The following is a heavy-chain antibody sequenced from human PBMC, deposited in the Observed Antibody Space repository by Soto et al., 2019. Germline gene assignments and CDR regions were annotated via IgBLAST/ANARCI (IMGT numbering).Heavy chain of an antibody. Sequence: QVQLQESGPGLVKPSQTLSLTCTVSGGSISGDTYYWSWIRQHPGKGLEWIGYIHYRGSTYYTPSLXXXVXXSVDMSKNHFSLRLSSVTAADTAVYYCARESRDGFNSPFDYWGQGTLVTVSS. CDR1: GGSISGDTYY. CDR3: ARESRDGFNSPFDY. D-gene: IGHD5-12*01. V-gene: IGHV4-31*03. J-gene: IGHJ4*02. CDR2: IHYRGST.